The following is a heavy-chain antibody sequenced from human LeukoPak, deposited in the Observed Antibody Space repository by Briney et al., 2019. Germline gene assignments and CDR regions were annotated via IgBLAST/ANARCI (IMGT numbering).Heavy chain of an antibody. CDR3: ARARMDYFDY. J-gene: IGHJ4*02. V-gene: IGHV3-21*04. CDR1: RFTFSTYS. D-gene: IGHD2-2*03. Sequence: GGSLRLSCAASRFTFSTYSMNWVRQAPGKGLEWVSSISSGSSYIYYADSVKGRFTISRDNVKNSLYLQMNSLRAEDTAVYYCARARMDYFDYWGQGTLVTVSS. CDR2: ISSGSSYI.